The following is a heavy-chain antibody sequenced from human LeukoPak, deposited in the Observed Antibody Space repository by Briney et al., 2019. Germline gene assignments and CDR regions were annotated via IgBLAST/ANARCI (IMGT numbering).Heavy chain of an antibody. CDR2: VYYDGDNK. J-gene: IGHJ3*02. V-gene: IGHV3-30*02. CDR3: ANEYSKGDI. D-gene: IGHD4-11*01. Sequence: GGSLRLSCAASGFTFSNYGMHWVRQAPGKGLEWVAFVYYDGDNKYYAASVKGRFTISRDNSKNTLYLEMNSLRAEDTAVYYCANEYSKGDIWGQGTMVTVSS. CDR1: GFTFSNYG.